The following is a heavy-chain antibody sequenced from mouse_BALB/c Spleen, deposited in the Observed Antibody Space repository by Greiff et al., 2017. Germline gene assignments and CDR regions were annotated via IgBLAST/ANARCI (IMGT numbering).Heavy chain of an antibody. CDR2: IYWDDDK. Sequence: QVTLKVSGPGILQPSQTLSLTCSFSGFSLSTSGMGVSWIRQPSGKGLEWLAHIYWDDDKRYNPSLKSRLTISKDTSRNQVFLKITSVDTADTATYYCARRVYYGSSYGFAYWGQGTLVTVSA. CDR3: ARRVYYGSSYGFAY. J-gene: IGHJ3*01. D-gene: IGHD1-1*01. CDR1: GFSLSTSGMG. V-gene: IGHV8-12*01.